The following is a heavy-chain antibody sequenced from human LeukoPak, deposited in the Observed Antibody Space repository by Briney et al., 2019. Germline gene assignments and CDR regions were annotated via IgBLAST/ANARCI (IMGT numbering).Heavy chain of an antibody. V-gene: IGHV1-3*01. CDR3: ARVGITGHIDY. J-gene: IGHJ4*02. CDR2: INAGNGNT. D-gene: IGHD1-20*01. CDR1: GYTFTSYA. Sequence: ASVTVSCKASGYTFTSYAMHWVRQAPGQRLEWMGWINAGNGNTKYSQKFQGRVTITRDTSASTAYMELSSLRSEDTAVYYCARVGITGHIDYWGQGTLVTVSS.